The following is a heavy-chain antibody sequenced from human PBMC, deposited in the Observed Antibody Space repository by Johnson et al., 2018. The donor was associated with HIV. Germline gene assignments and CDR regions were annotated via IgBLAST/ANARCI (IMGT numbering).Heavy chain of an antibody. D-gene: IGHD4-17*01. J-gene: IGHJ3*02. CDR1: GFTVSSNY. CDR2: IYSGGST. CDR3: ATYLNDYGDTLTDDAVDI. V-gene: IGHV3-66*01. Sequence: VQLVESGGGLVQPGGSLRLSCVASGFTVSSNYMSWVRQAPGKGLEWVSVIYSGGSTDYADSVKGRFTISRDNSKNTLYLQMNSLRAEDTAVYYCATYLNDYGDTLTDDAVDIWGQGTLLTVSS.